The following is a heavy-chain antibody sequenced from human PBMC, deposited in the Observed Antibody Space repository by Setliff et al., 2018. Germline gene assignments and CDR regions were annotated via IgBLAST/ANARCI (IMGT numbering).Heavy chain of an antibody. CDR3: GRVGNWNFFDF. CDR2: IHHSGST. J-gene: IGHJ4*02. Sequence: PSETLSLTCAVSGYSISNIYYWGWIRQPPGKGLEWIATIHHSGSTNYNPSLKSRAIISVDTSKNQFSLKVSSVTAADTAVYYCGRVGNWNFFDFWGQGTLVTVSS. V-gene: IGHV4-38-2*01. CDR1: GYSISNIYY. D-gene: IGHD1-1*01.